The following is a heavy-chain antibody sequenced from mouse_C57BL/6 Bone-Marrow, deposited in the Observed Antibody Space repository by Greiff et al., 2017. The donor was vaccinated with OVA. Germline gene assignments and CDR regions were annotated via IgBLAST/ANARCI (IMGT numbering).Heavy chain of an antibody. CDR1: GFNIKDYY. CDR3: TPILMTTVPYWYFDV. V-gene: IGHV14-1*01. J-gene: IGHJ1*03. CDR2: IDPEDGDT. Sequence: EVQLQQSGAELVRPGASVKLSCTASGFNIKDYYMHWVKQRPEQGLEWIGRIDPEDGDTEYAPKFQGKATMTADTSSNTAYLQLSSLTSEDTAVYYCTPILMTTVPYWYFDVWGTGTTVTVSS. D-gene: IGHD1-1*01.